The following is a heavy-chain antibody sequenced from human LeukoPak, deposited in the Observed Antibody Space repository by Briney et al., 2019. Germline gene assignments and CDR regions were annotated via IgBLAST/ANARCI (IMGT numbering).Heavy chain of an antibody. CDR3: TTDFALIVGATQPPFIDY. Sequence: GGSLRLSCAASGVTFSNACMSCGREAPGKGLEWVGRIKSKTDGGTTDYAAPVKGRFTISRDDSKNTLYLQMNSLKPEDTAVYYCTTDFALIVGATQPPFIDYWGQGTLVTVSA. V-gene: IGHV3-15*01. J-gene: IGHJ4*02. D-gene: IGHD1-26*01. CDR1: GVTFSNAC. CDR2: IKSKTDGGTT.